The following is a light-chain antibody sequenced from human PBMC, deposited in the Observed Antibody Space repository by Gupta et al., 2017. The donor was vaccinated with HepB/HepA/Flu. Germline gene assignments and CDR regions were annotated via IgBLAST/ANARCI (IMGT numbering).Light chain of an antibody. V-gene: IGLV2-14*03. Sequence: QSALPHPASVSGSPGQSITIPCTGTSSDVGGYNYVSWYQQHPGKAPKLMIYDVSNRPSGVSNRFSGSKSGNTASLTISGLQAEDEADYYCSSYTSSSTPWVFGGGTKLTVL. J-gene: IGLJ3*02. CDR3: SSYTSSSTPWV. CDR2: DVS. CDR1: SSDVGGYNY.